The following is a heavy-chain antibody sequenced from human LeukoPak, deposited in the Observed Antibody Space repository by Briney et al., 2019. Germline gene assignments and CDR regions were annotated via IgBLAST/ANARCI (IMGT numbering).Heavy chain of an antibody. CDR2: INHSGNT. J-gene: IGHJ6*04. CDR1: GGSFSGYY. Sequence: SETLSLTCAVYGGSFSGYYWSWIRQPPGKGLEWIGEINHSGNTNYNPSLKSRVTISVDTSKNQFSLKLSSVTAADTAVYYCARLSITMVRGVIGYYYYYGMDVWGKGTTVTVSS. D-gene: IGHD3-10*01. V-gene: IGHV4-34*01. CDR3: ARLSITMVRGVIGYYYYYGMDV.